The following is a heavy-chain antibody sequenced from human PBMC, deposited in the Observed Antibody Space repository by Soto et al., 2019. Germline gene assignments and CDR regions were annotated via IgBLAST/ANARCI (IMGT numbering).Heavy chain of an antibody. V-gene: IGHV1-69*15. CDR3: ANYGSREGYCGNWFHP. D-gene: IGHD3-22*01. CDR1: GDTFSNYA. J-gene: IGHJ5*02. CDR2: IIPIFGTR. Sequence: QVQLVQSGAEVKKPGSSVKVSCKASGDTFSNYAITRVRQAPGQGLEWLGRIIPIFGTRDYAQKFQGRVIITADDSTTTAFMELSSLRSDHTAVYYCANYGSREGYCGNWFHPWGQGTLLTVAS.